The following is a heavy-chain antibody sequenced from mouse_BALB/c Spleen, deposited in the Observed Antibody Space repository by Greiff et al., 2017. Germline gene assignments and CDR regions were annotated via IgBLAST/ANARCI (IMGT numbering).Heavy chain of an antibody. CDR1: GFTFSSFG. J-gene: IGHJ3*01. CDR2: ISSGSSTI. D-gene: IGHD2-1*01. CDR3: ARVGNYEAY. Sequence: EVMLVESGGGLVQPGGSRKLSCAASGFTFSSFGMHWVRQAPEKGLEWVAYISSGSSTIYYADTVKGRFTISRDNPKNTLFLQMTSLRSEDTAMYYCARVGNYEAYWGQGTLVTVSA. V-gene: IGHV5-17*02.